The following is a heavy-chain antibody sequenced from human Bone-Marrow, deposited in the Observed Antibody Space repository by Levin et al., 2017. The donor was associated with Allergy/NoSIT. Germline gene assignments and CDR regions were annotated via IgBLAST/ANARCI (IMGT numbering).Heavy chain of an antibody. Sequence: PGGSLRLSCAASGFTFSDYYMSWIRQAPGKGLEWVSDISSSSTYTNYADSARGRFTISRDNAKNSLYLQMNSLRAEDTAVYYCARVGLTVAKRQWLAAVRYYFDSWGQGTLVTVSS. CDR1: GFTFSDYY. V-gene: IGHV3-11*05. CDR2: ISSSSTYT. J-gene: IGHJ4*02. CDR3: ARVGLTVAKRQWLAAVRYYFDS. D-gene: IGHD6-19*01.